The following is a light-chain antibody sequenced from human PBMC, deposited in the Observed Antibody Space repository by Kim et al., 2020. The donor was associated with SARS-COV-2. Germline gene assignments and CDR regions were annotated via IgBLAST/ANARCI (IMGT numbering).Light chain of an antibody. CDR1: QSIDMW. Sequence: DIQMTQSPSTLSASVGDRVTLTCRASQSIDMWLAWYQQKPGKAPNLLIYMASTLQSGVPSRFSGSGSETDFTLTISSLQPHDLATYYCQQYSTYPWTFGQGTKVDIK. CDR3: QQYSTYPWT. J-gene: IGKJ1*01. V-gene: IGKV1-5*03. CDR2: MAS.